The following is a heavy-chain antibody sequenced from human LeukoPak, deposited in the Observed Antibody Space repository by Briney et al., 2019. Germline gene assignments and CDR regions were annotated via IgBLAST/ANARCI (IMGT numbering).Heavy chain of an antibody. CDR2: IYPGDSDT. D-gene: IGHD2-2*01. Sequence: GESLQISCKGSGYSFTSYWIGWVRQMPGKGLEWMGIIYPGDSDTRYSPSFQGQVTISADKSISTAYLQWSSLKASDTAMYYCARVVPAAIGGFDYWGQGTLVTVSS. V-gene: IGHV5-51*01. J-gene: IGHJ4*02. CDR3: ARVVPAAIGGFDY. CDR1: GYSFTSYW.